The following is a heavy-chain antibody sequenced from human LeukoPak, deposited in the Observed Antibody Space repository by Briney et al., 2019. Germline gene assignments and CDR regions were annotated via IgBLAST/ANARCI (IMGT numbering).Heavy chain of an antibody. CDR2: ISDTV. D-gene: IGHD3-16*01. Sequence: PGGSLRLSCAASGFTFSDYYIGWIRQVPGKGPEWISYISDTVYCADSVRGRFTMSRDNSRNSVYLQMNSLRVEDTAVYRCARDRGVGGAFNIWGQGTMVTVS. CDR1: GFTFSDYY. V-gene: IGHV3-11*01. J-gene: IGHJ3*02. CDR3: ARDRGVGGAFNI.